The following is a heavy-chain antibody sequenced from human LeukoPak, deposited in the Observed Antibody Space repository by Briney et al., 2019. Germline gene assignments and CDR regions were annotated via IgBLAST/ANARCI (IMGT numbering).Heavy chain of an antibody. J-gene: IGHJ4*02. CDR3: ARDHGFSNGYYAHYFDH. V-gene: IGHV3-33*01. CDR1: GFTFSSYG. CDR2: IWYDGSSI. D-gene: IGHD3-3*01. Sequence: GRSLRLSCGASGFTFSSYGMHWVRQAPGKGLEWVAIIWYDGSSIYYADSVKGRFTISRDNSRNTLYLQMNRLGADDTAVYYCARDHGFSNGYYAHYFDHWGQGTLVSVSS.